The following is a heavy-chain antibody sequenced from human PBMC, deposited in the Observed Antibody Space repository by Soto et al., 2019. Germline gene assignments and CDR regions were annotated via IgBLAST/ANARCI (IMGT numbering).Heavy chain of an antibody. CDR3: AKDSSSNPYYYDSSGYPVY. CDR1: GFTFSSYA. J-gene: IGHJ4*02. D-gene: IGHD3-22*01. Sequence: GGSLRLSCAASGFTFSSYAMSWVRQAPGKGLEWVSAISGSGGSTYYADSVKGRFTISRDNSKNTLYPQMNSLRAEDTAVYYCAKDSSSNPYYYDSSGYPVYWGQGTLVTVSS. V-gene: IGHV3-23*01. CDR2: ISGSGGST.